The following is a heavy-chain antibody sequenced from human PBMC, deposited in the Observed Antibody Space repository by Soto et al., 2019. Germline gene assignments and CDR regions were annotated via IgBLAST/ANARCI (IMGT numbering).Heavy chain of an antibody. CDR1: GFTFSSYW. D-gene: IGHD3-10*01. Sequence: VPLILSGPASGFTFSSYWMSWVRQAPGKGLEWVANIKQDGSEKYYVDSVKGRFNISRDNAKNSLYLQMNSLRAEETAVYHCARYRAFRRPVSFDYWGQGTLVGVTS. CDR2: IKQDGSEK. J-gene: IGHJ4*02. CDR3: ARYRAFRRPVSFDY. V-gene: IGHV3-7*01.